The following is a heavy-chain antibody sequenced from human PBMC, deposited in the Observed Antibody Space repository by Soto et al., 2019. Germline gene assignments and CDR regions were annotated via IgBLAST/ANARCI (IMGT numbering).Heavy chain of an antibody. D-gene: IGHD5-12*01. CDR3: AREEIYVSPPDY. V-gene: IGHV1-2*02. CDR2: INPNSGVT. CDR1: GYTFTDYY. J-gene: IGHJ4*02. Sequence: ASVKVSCKASGYTFTDYYMHWVRQAPGQGLEWMGWINPNSGVTNYAQKFQGRVTMTRDTSISTAYMELSRLRSDDTAVYYCAREEIYVSPPDYWGQGTLVTVSS.